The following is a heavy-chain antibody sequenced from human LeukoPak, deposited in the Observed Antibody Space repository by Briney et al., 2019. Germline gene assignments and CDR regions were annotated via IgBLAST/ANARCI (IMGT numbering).Heavy chain of an antibody. V-gene: IGHV3-33*01. CDR3: ARLGDENDFWSGYHGMDV. CDR1: GFTFSSYG. Sequence: QTGGSLRLSCAASGFTFSSYGMHWVRQAPGKGLEWVAVIWYDGSNKYYADSVKGRFTISRDNSKNTLYLQMNSLRAEDTAVYYCARLGDENDFWSGYHGMDVWGQGTTVTVSS. CDR2: IWYDGSNK. J-gene: IGHJ6*02. D-gene: IGHD3-3*01.